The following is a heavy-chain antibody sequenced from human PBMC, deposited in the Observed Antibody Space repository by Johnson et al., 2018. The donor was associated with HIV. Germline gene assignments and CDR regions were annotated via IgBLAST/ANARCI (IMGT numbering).Heavy chain of an antibody. CDR1: GFSFDDYG. CDR3: AGAGYGYGLAAVDI. V-gene: IGHV3-20*04. J-gene: IGHJ3*02. CDR2: INCDGGST. Sequence: VQLVESGGGVVRPGGSLRLSCAASGFSFDDYGMSWVRQAPGKGLEWVAVINCDGGSTGYADSVKGRFTISRDNAKNSLYLQMNSLRAEDTAWYYCAGAGYGYGLAAVDIWGQGTMVTVSS. D-gene: IGHD5-18*01.